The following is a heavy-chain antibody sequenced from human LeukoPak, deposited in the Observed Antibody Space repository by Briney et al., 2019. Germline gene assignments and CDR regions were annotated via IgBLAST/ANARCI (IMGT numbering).Heavy chain of an antibody. J-gene: IGHJ4*02. CDR1: GFTVSSNY. Sequence: AGGSLRLSCAASGFTVSSNYMSWVRQAPGKGLEWVSVIYSGGSTYYADSVKGRFTISRDNSKNTLYLQMNSLRAEDTAVYYCARSQPHYYDSSGYPYWGQGTLVTVSS. CDR3: ARSQPHYYDSSGYPY. V-gene: IGHV3-66*01. D-gene: IGHD3-22*01. CDR2: IYSGGST.